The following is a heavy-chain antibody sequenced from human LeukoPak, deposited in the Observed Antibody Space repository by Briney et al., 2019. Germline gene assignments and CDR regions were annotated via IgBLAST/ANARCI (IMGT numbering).Heavy chain of an antibody. V-gene: IGHV4-34*01. CDR2: INHSGST. Sequence: PSETLSLTCAVYGGSFSGYYWSWIRQPPGKGLEWIGEINHSGSTNYNPSLKSRVTISVDTSKNQFSLKLSSVTAADTAVYYCARGGSIAARRSRTRFDYWGQGTLVTVSS. CDR3: ARGGSIAARRSRTRFDY. D-gene: IGHD6-6*01. J-gene: IGHJ4*02. CDR1: GGSFSGYY.